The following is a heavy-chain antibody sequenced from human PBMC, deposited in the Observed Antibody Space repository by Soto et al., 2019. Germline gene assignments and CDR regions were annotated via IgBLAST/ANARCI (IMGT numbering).Heavy chain of an antibody. CDR2: ISYDGSNK. CDR3: AKGPGFGELLP. J-gene: IGHJ4*02. D-gene: IGHD3-10*01. V-gene: IGHV3-30*18. Sequence: GGSLRLSCAASGFTFSSYGMHWVRQAPGKGLEWVAVISYDGSNKYYADSVKGRFTISRDNSKNTLYLQVNSLRAEDTAVYYCAKGPGFGELLPWGQGTLVTVSS. CDR1: GFTFSSYG.